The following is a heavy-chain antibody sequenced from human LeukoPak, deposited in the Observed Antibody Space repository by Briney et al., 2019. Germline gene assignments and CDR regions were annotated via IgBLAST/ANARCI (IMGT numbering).Heavy chain of an antibody. V-gene: IGHV4-31*03. CDR1: GGSISSGGYY. Sequence: PSQTLSLTCTVSGGSISSGGYYWSWIRQHPGKGLEWIGYIYYSGSTYYNPSFKSRVTISVDTSKSQFSLKLSSVTAADTAVYYCASTVPRDNWFDPWGQGTLVTVSS. CDR3: ASTVPRDNWFDP. J-gene: IGHJ5*02. D-gene: IGHD4-17*01. CDR2: IYYSGST.